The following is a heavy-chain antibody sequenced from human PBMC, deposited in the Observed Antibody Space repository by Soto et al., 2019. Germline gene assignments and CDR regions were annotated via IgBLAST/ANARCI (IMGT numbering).Heavy chain of an antibody. CDR2: IIPLFGTP. V-gene: IGHV1-69*01. D-gene: IGHD3-10*01. CDR3: ARDRDDYGSGNYYNRIDV. Sequence: QVQLVQSGAEVKKPGSSVKVSCKASGGIFSTYAISWLRQAPGQGLEWMGGIIPLFGTPNYAQRFQGRVTITAAESTSTAYMELSRLRSEDTAVYYCARDRDDYGSGNYYNRIDVWGQGTLVTVSS. CDR1: GGIFSTYA. J-gene: IGHJ4*02.